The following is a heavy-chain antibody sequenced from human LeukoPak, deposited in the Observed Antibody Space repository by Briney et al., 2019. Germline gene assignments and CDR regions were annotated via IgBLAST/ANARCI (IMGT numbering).Heavy chain of an antibody. CDR1: GVSISSYY. J-gene: IGHJ4*02. CDR2: IYYSGST. V-gene: IGHV4-59*08. CDR3: ERGYSGYDYFFDY. D-gene: IGHD5-12*01. Sequence: SETLSLTCTVSGVSISSYYWSWIRQPPGKGLEWVGYIYYSGSTNYNPSLKRRVTITVHTSKNQLSLKLSSETAADTAVYYCERGYSGYDYFFDYWGQGTLVTVSS.